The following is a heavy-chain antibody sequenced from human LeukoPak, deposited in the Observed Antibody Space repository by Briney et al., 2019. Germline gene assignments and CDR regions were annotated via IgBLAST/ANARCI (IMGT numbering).Heavy chain of an antibody. CDR1: GGSFSGYY. J-gene: IGHJ5*02. CDR3: ARHLLVPAAIKGWFDP. Sequence: SETLSLTCAVYGGSFSGYYWSWIRQPPGKGLEWIGEINHSGSTNYNPSLKSRVTISVDTSKNQFPLKLSSVTAADTAVYYCARHLLVPAAIKGWFDPWGQGTLVTVSS. CDR2: INHSGST. V-gene: IGHV4-34*01. D-gene: IGHD2-2*02.